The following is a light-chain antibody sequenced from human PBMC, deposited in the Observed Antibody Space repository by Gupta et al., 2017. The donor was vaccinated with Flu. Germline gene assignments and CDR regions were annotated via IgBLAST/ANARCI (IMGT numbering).Light chain of an antibody. CDR2: KVS. CDR3: KQCTGWPYA. CDR1: QSIGHRNGNTY. V-gene: IGKV2-30*02. J-gene: IGKJ1*01. Sequence: ICGRSIQSIGHRNGNTYLDWFQQRPGQSPRRLIYKVSNRDSGVPDRFSGSGSGTDFTLNISSVESDDVAVYYCKQCTGWPYAFGQGTKVEI.